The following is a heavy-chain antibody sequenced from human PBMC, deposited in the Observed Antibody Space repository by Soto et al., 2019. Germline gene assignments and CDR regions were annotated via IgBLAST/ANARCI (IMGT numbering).Heavy chain of an antibody. J-gene: IGHJ4*02. CDR3: ARGWSNWNYARLVSFDY. CDR2: INHSGST. CDR1: GGSFSGYY. V-gene: IGHV4-34*01. D-gene: IGHD1-7*01. Sequence: QVQLQQWGAGLLKPSETLSLTCAVYGGSFSGYYWSWIRQPPGKGLEWIGEINHSGSTNYNPSLKSRVTISVDTSKNQFSLKLSSVTAADTAVYYCARGWSNWNYARLVSFDYWGQGTLVTVSS.